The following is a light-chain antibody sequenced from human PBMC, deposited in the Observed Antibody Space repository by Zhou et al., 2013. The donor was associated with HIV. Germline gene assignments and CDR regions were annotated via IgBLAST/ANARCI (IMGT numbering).Light chain of an antibody. CDR3: QQDEF. Sequence: ESVLTQSPGTLSLSPGETASLSCTAASYGHMTWYQEKPGQPPKLLIFETSKRASGIPDRFSGSQFGKQYTLTITRMEPEDFAGYYCQQDEFFGQGTRLEI. V-gene: IGKV3-20*01. CDR1: YGH. CDR2: ETS. J-gene: IGKJ5*01.